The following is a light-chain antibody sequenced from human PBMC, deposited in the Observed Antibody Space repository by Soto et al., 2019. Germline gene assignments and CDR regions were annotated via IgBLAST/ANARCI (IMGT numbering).Light chain of an antibody. V-gene: IGKV3-15*01. J-gene: IGKJ4*01. CDR1: QSVSSN. Sequence: IVMTQSPATLSVSPGERATLSCRASQSVSSNLAWYQQKPGQAPRLLIYGASTRATGIPARFSGSGSGTEFTLTISSLQSEDFAVYYCQPYTNWPLNFGGAT. CDR2: GAS. CDR3: QPYTNWPLN.